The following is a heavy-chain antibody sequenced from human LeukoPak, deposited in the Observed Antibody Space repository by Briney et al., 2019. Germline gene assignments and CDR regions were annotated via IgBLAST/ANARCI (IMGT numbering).Heavy chain of an antibody. CDR2: ISYDGTIK. D-gene: IGHD6-19*01. CDR3: ARAGRLGFYYQHAMDV. J-gene: IGHJ6*02. V-gene: IGHV3-30*09. Sequence: GGSLRLSCAASGFTFSSYFMHWVRQAPGKGLEWVAVISYDGTIKYHTDSVKGRFAISRDNSKNTLYVEMNSLRPEDTAVYYCARAGRLGFYYQHAMDVWGQGTTVIVSS. CDR1: GFTFSSYF.